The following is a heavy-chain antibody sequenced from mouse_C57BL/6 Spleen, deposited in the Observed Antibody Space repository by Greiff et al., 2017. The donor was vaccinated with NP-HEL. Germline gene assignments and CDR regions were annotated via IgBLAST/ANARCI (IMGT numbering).Heavy chain of an antibody. CDR1: GYAFSSSW. J-gene: IGHJ2*01. V-gene: IGHV1-82*01. Sequence: QVQLKESGPELVKPGASVKISCKASGYAFSSSWMNWVKQRPVKGLEWIGRIYPGDGGTNYNGKFKGKATLTADKSSSTAYMQLSSLTSEDSAVYFCARCEYYGSSYYFDYWGQGTTLTVSS. CDR3: ARCEYYGSSYYFDY. CDR2: IYPGDGGT. D-gene: IGHD1-1*01.